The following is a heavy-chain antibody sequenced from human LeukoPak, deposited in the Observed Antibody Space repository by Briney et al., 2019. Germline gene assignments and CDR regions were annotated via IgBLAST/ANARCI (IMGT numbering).Heavy chain of an antibody. Sequence: ASVKVSCKASGYTFTSYGISWVRQAPGQGLEWMGWISAYNGNTNYAQKLQGRVTMTTDTSTSTAYMELRSLRSDDTAVYYCARWALDYSSSFPSHFDYWGQGTLVTVSS. CDR2: ISAYNGNT. J-gene: IGHJ4*02. D-gene: IGHD6-6*01. CDR3: ARWALDYSSSFPSHFDY. V-gene: IGHV1-18*01. CDR1: GYTFTSYG.